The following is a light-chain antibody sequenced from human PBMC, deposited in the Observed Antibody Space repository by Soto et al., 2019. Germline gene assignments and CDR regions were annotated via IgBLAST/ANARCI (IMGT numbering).Light chain of an antibody. CDR2: GAS. V-gene: IGKV3-20*01. CDR1: QSVSSSY. Sequence: EIVLTQSPGTLSLSPGERATLSCRASQSVSSSYLAWYQQKPGQAPRLLIYGASSRATGIPDRFSGSGSGTDFTLTISRLEPEDFALYYCQKYGSSLTLGGGTKVDIK. CDR3: QKYGSSLT. J-gene: IGKJ4*01.